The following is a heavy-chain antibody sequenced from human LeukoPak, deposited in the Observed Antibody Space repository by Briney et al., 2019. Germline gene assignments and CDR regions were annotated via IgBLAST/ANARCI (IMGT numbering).Heavy chain of an antibody. CDR3: AKDPRWVRGGGSGSSYYFDY. V-gene: IGHV3-23*01. Sequence: GGSLRLSCAASGFTFSNYAMSWVRQAPGKGLEWVSAISGSGGSTYYADSVKGRFTISRDNSKNTLYLQMNSLRAEDTAVYYCAKDPRWVRGGGSGSSYYFDYWGQGTLVTVSS. J-gene: IGHJ4*02. CDR2: ISGSGGST. CDR1: GFTFSNYA. D-gene: IGHD3-10*01.